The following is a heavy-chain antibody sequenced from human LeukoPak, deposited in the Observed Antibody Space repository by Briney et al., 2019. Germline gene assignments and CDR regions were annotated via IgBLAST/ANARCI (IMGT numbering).Heavy chain of an antibody. CDR3: ARELAGYGKLDY. CDR2: IYTNGGP. D-gene: IGHD5-12*01. V-gene: IGHV4-61*02. J-gene: IGHJ4*02. Sequence: ASETLSLTCTVSGGSISSGSYFWSWIRQPAGKGLEWIGRIYTNGGPSYNPSLKSRITISPDTSKNQFSLKLSSVTAADPAVYYCARELAGYGKLDYWGQGILVTVSS. CDR1: GGSISSGSYF.